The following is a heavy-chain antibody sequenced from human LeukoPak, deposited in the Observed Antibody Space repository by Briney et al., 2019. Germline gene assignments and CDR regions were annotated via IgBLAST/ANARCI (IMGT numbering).Heavy chain of an antibody. Sequence: SETLSLTCAVYGGSFSDYYWSWIRQPPGKGLEWIGEINHSGSTNYNPSLKSRVTISVDTSKNQFSLKLSSVTAADTAVYYCARTNVTIFGVVAFDYWGQGTLVTVSS. J-gene: IGHJ4*02. D-gene: IGHD3-3*01. CDR3: ARTNVTIFGVVAFDY. CDR2: INHSGST. V-gene: IGHV4-34*01. CDR1: GGSFSDYY.